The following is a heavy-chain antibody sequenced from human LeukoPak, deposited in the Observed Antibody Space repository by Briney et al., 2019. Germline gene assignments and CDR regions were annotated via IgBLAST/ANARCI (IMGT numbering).Heavy chain of an antibody. V-gene: IGHV3-23*01. Sequence: GGSLRLSCAASGFTFSSYGMSWVRQAPGKGLEWVSAISDSGGRTFYADSVKGRFTISRDNSKNTLYLQINSLRAEDTAVYYRAKDSYDTSIWGQGTLVTVSA. CDR1: GFTFSSYG. J-gene: IGHJ4*02. CDR3: AKDSYDTSI. CDR2: ISDSGGRT. D-gene: IGHD3-22*01.